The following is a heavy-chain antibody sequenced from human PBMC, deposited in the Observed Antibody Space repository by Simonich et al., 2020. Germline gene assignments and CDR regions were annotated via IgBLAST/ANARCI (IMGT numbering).Heavy chain of an antibody. CDR2: IYHRGRN. V-gene: IGHV4-38-2*01. CDR3: ARVGYSNYYYYGMDV. CDR1: CYSISSGYY. Sequence: QVQLQESGPGLVKPSETLSLTCAVSCYSISSGYYWGWFRQPPRKGLEWIGSIYHRGRNYYNPSLKSRVNISVDTSKNQFPLKLSSVTAADTAVYYCARVGYSNYYYYGMDVWGQGTTVTVSS. J-gene: IGHJ6*02. D-gene: IGHD6-13*01.